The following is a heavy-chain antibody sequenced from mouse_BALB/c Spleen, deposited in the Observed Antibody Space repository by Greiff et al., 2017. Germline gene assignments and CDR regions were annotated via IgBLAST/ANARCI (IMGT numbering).Heavy chain of an antibody. CDR2: INPSSGYT. CDR1: GYTFTSYT. J-gene: IGHJ4*01. V-gene: IGHV1-4*01. CDR3: ARGNYGNLYAMDY. Sequence: VKLVESGAELARPGASVKMSCKASGYTFTSYTMHWVKQRPGQGLEWIGYINPSSGYTNYNQKFKDKATLTADKSSSTAYMQLSSLTSEDSAVYYCARGNYGNLYAMDYWGQGTSVTVSS. D-gene: IGHD2-1*01.